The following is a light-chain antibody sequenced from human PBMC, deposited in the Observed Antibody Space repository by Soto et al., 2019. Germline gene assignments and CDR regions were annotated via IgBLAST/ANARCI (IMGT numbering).Light chain of an antibody. CDR1: QSVSTNS. CDR2: GAS. V-gene: IGKV3-20*01. J-gene: IGKJ4*01. CDR3: QQYGSSVLT. Sequence: IVLTHSPDTLSFSPGEIATLSFRASQSVSTNSLAWYQQRPGQAPRPLIYGASSRATGTPDRFSGSGSGTDFTLIISRLEPEDFAVYYCQQYGSSVLTFGGGTKVDIK.